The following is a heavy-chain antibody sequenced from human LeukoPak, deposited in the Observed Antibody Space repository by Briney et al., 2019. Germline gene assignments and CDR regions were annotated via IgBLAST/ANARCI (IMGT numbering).Heavy chain of an antibody. CDR3: ARFRVRNWFDP. CDR1: GFTVSSNY. CDR2: INHSGST. J-gene: IGHJ5*02. Sequence: PGGSLRLSCAASGFTVSSNYMSWVRQAPGKGLEWIGEINHSGSTNYNPSLKSRVTISVDTSKNQFSLKLSSVTAADTAVYYCARFRVRNWFDPWGQGTLVTVSS. V-gene: IGHV4-34*01.